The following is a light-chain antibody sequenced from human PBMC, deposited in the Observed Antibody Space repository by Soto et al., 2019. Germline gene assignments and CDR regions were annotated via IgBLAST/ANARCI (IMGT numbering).Light chain of an antibody. J-gene: IGKJ1*01. CDR2: GAS. CDR3: QQYGSSPDT. Sequence: LTQSPGTLSLSPGERATLSCRASQSVSSSFLAWYQQKPGQAPRLLIYGASSRATGIPDRFSGSGSGTDFTLTISRLEPEDFAVYYCQQYGSSPDTFGQGTKVDI. CDR1: QSVSSSF. V-gene: IGKV3-20*01.